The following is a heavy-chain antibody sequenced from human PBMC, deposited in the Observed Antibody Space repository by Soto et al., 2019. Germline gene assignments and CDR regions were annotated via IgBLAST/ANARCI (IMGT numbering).Heavy chain of an antibody. V-gene: IGHV1-18*01. Sequence: QVQLVQSGGEVKKPGASVKVSCKASGYIFVNYGIAWVRQAPGQGLEWMGWISPYTGNTHSATKVQGRLTMTTDTSMSTAYMDLGSLTSDDTAVYYCVMVDNYVTPTPQDVWGQGTTVTVSS. J-gene: IGHJ6*02. CDR3: VMVDNYVTPTPQDV. D-gene: IGHD3-16*01. CDR1: GYIFVNYG. CDR2: ISPYTGNT.